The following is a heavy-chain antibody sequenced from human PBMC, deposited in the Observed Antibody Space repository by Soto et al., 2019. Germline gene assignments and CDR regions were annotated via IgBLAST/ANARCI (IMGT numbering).Heavy chain of an antibody. CDR1: RGSVNSGAYH. Sequence: QVQLQESGPGLVKPSQTLSLTCTVSRGSVNSGAYHWNWIRQHPGKGLDWIWYIYYNGDTSYNSSLKSRSNISIDTSKNQFSLTLTSVTAADTAVYFCARGSAGRFLGVYYGVDVWGPGTRVTVSS. CDR3: ARGSAGRFLGVYYGVDV. CDR2: IYYNGDT. J-gene: IGHJ6*02. D-gene: IGHD3-3*01. V-gene: IGHV4-31*03.